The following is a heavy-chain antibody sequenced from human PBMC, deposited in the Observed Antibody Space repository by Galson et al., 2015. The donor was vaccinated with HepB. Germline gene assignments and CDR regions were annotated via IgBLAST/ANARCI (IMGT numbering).Heavy chain of an antibody. CDR2: INSDGSST. D-gene: IGHD2-15*01. V-gene: IGHV3-74*01. CDR1: GFTFSSYW. Sequence: SLRLSCAASGFTFSSYWMHWVRQAPGKGLVWVSRINSDGSSTSYADSVKGRFTFSRDNAKNTLYLQMNSLRAEDTAVYYCARRDNYYYYMDVWGKGTTVTVSS. CDR3: ARRDNYYYYMDV. J-gene: IGHJ6*03.